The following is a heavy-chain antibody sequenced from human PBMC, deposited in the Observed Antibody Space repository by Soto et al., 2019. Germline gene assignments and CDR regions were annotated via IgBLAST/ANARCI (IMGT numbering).Heavy chain of an antibody. CDR2: IYYSGST. Sequence: SETLSLTCTVSGGSISSSSYYWGWIRQPPGKGLEWIGSIYYSGSTYYNPSLKSRVTISVDTSKNQFSLKLSSVTAADTAVYYCARVRYYYDSSGYESATFEIWGQGTMVNV. V-gene: IGHV4-39*01. D-gene: IGHD3-22*01. CDR3: ARVRYYYDSSGYESATFEI. J-gene: IGHJ3*02. CDR1: GGSISSSSYY.